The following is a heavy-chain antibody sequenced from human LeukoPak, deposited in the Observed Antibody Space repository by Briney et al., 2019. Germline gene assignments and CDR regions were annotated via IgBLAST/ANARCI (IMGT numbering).Heavy chain of an antibody. D-gene: IGHD6-13*01. Sequence: PGGSLRLSCAASGFSFSRYNINWVRQAPGKGLEWISYISSSGGTIYYADSVKGRFTISRDNAKNFLYLQMNSLRAEDMALYYCAKRAGSSWYYFDYWGQGTLVTVSS. V-gene: IGHV3-48*04. CDR2: ISSSGGTI. J-gene: IGHJ4*02. CDR1: GFSFSRYN. CDR3: AKRAGSSWYYFDY.